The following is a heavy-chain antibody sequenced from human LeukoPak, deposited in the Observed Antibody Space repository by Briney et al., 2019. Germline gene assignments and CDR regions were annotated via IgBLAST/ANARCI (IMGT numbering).Heavy chain of an antibody. J-gene: IGHJ5*02. CDR2: IIPIFGTA. Sequence: ASVRVSCKASGGTFSSYAISWVRQATGQGLEWMGGIIPIFGTANYAQKFQGRVTITADKSTSTAYMELSSLRSEDTAVYYCARVAVAVAGTNFDPWGQGTLVTVSS. CDR1: GGTFSSYA. V-gene: IGHV1-69*06. CDR3: ARVAVAVAGTNFDP. D-gene: IGHD6-19*01.